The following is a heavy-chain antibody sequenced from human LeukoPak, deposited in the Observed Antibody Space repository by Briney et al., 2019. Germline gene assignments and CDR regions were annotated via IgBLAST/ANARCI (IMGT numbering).Heavy chain of an antibody. CDR1: GFTFSNYA. CDR2: MSDTGAYT. V-gene: IGHV3-23*01. Sequence: GGSLRLSCAASGFTFSNYAMSWVRQAPGKGLEWVSDMSDTGAYTNYLGSVGGRFTISRDYSENMLYLQMNSLRVEDTAVYYCVRQWNGGFDSWGQGTMVTVSS. D-gene: IGHD1-1*01. CDR3: VRQWNGGFDS. J-gene: IGHJ3*02.